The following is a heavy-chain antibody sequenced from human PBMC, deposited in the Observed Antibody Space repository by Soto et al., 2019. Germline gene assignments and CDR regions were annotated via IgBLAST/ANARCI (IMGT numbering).Heavy chain of an antibody. J-gene: IGHJ5*02. CDR2: IHSTGVT. CDR1: GDSIRGHF. Sequence: SETLSLTCTVSGDSIRGHFWSWIRQPAGKGLEWVGRIHSTGVTSYNPSLKSRVTMSVDTSNNQFSLTLRSVTAADTAVYYCTRGAGPPWFDLWGQGTQVTVSS. CDR3: TRGAGPPWFDL. V-gene: IGHV4-4*07.